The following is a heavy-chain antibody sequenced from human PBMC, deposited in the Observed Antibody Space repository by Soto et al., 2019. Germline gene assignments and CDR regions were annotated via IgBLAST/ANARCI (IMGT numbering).Heavy chain of an antibody. CDR3: ARGGYSSGWPDY. Sequence: QVQLLQSGTEAKKPGASVKGSCKASGYTFTIYGIHWVRQAPGQRLEWMGWINAANGKTKYSQKFHGRVTFTRDASAETAYMAMTSLTSENTAVYYCARGGYSSGWPDYWGQGTLVTVSA. D-gene: IGHD6-19*01. CDR2: INAANGKT. CDR1: GYTFTIYG. J-gene: IGHJ4*02. V-gene: IGHV1-3*01.